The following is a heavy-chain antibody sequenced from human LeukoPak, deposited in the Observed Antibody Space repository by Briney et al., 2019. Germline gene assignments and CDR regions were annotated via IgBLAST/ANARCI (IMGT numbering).Heavy chain of an antibody. D-gene: IGHD1-26*01. CDR3: ARDIREVGESHYFDY. J-gene: IGHJ4*02. Sequence: SETLSLTCTVSGFSITTYYWSWIRQSPGNGVEWIGQIHSSGSTTYNPSLKSRVTISVDTSKNQFSLHLSSVTAADTAVYYCARDIREVGESHYFDYWGQGTLVTVTS. V-gene: IGHV4-59*01. CDR1: GFSITTYY. CDR2: IHSSGST.